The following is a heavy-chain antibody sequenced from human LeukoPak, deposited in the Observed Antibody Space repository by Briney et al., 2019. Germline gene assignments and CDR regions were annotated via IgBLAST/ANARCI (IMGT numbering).Heavy chain of an antibody. J-gene: IGHJ4*02. CDR1: GFTFSTYA. D-gene: IGHD3-22*01. CDR2: VRSVGDIT. V-gene: IGHV3-21*01. Sequence: GGSLRLSCAASGFTFSTYAMTWVRQTAGKGLEWVSSVRSVGDITYYADSVKGRFTISRDNAKNSLYLQMNSLRAEDTAVYYCARVRSDYYDSSGYFLGYFDKCGQGTLVTVSS. CDR3: ARVRSDYYDSSGYFLGYFDK.